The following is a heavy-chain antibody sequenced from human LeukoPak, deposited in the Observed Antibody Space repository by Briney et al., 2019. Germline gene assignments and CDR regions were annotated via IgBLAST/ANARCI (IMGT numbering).Heavy chain of an antibody. Sequence: SETLSLTCAVYGGSFSGYYWSWIRQPAGKGLEWIGRIYFSGSTNYNPSLKSRVTMSVDTSRNQFSLKLSSVTAADTAVYYCARFSYGDYYFDYWGQGTLVTVSS. V-gene: IGHV4-59*10. CDR3: ARFSYGDYYFDY. CDR2: IYFSGST. D-gene: IGHD4-17*01. CDR1: GGSFSGYY. J-gene: IGHJ4*02.